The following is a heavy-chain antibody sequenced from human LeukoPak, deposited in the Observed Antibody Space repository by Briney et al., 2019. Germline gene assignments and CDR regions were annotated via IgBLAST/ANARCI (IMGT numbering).Heavy chain of an antibody. CDR1: GFTFDDYA. CDR3: AKDLQPYSSSFGPNAFDI. J-gene: IGHJ4*02. D-gene: IGHD6-6*01. V-gene: IGHV3-9*01. CDR2: ISWNSGSI. Sequence: GGSLRLSCAASGFTFDDYAMHWVRQAPGKGLEWVSGISWNSGSIGYADSVKGRFTISRDSAKNSLYLQMNSLRAEDTALYYCAKDLQPYSSSFGPNAFDIWGQGTLVIVSS.